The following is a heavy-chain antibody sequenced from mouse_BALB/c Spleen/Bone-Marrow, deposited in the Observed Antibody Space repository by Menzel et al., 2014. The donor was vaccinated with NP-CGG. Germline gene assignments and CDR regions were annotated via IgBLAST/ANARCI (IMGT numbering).Heavy chain of an antibody. CDR1: GYTFTSYW. CDR2: IDPSDSET. V-gene: IGHV1-69*02. Sequence: VQLQESGAELVKPGAPVRLSCKASGYTFTSYWMSWVKRRPGRGLEWIGRIDPSDSETHYNQKFKDKATLTVDKSSSTAYIQLSSLTSEDSAVYYCARALGDGYYYAMDYWGQGTSVTVSS. D-gene: IGHD2-3*01. CDR3: ARALGDGYYYAMDY. J-gene: IGHJ4*01.